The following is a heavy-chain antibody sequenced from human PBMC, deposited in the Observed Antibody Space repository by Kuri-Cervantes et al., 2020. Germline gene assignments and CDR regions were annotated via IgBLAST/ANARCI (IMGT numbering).Heavy chain of an antibody. J-gene: IGHJ4*02. V-gene: IGHV4-34*01. CDR2: INHRGST. D-gene: IGHD2-15*01. CDR1: GGSFSAYY. Sequence: SETLSLTCAVYGGSFSAYYWSWIRQPPGKGLEWIGEINHRGSTNYNPSLKSRVTISVDTSKNQFSLKLSSVTAADTAVYYCTRAGGGCSGGGCYSGIDYWGQGTPVTVSS. CDR3: TRAGGGCSGGGCYSGIDY.